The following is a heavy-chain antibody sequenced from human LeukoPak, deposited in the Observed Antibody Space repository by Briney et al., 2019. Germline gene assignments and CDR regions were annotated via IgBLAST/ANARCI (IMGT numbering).Heavy chain of an antibody. V-gene: IGHV3-23*01. Sequence: GGSLRLSCAASGFTFSSYAMSWVRQAPGKGLEWVSAISGSGGSTYYADSVKGRFTISRDNSKNTLYLQMNSLRAEDTAVYYCAKDLPSYCSGGSCSWEDAFDIWGQGTMVTVSS. CDR3: AKDLPSYCSGGSCSWEDAFDI. D-gene: IGHD2-15*01. CDR2: ISGSGGST. J-gene: IGHJ3*02. CDR1: GFTFSSYA.